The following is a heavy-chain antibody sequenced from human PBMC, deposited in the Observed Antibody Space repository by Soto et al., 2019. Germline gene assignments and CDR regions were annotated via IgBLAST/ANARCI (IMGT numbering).Heavy chain of an antibody. J-gene: IGHJ5*02. CDR2: IWYDGSNK. V-gene: IGHV3-33*01. Sequence: QVQLVESGGGVVQPGRSLRLSCAASGFTFSSYGMHWVRQAPGKGLEWVAVIWYDGSNKYYADSVKGRFTISRDNSKNTLYMQMNSLRAEDTAVYYCARGFYGDYGGNWFDPWGQGTLVTVSS. CDR1: GFTFSSYG. D-gene: IGHD4-17*01. CDR3: ARGFYGDYGGNWFDP.